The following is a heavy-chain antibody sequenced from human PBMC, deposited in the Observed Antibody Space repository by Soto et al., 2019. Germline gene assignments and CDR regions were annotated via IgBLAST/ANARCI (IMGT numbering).Heavy chain of an antibody. CDR2: IDPSDSQT. D-gene: IGHD2-8*01. CDR3: ARQIYGSDKGTNFQYYFDS. J-gene: IGHJ4*02. V-gene: IGHV5-10-1*01. Sequence: GESLKISCKGSGYSFAGYWITWVRQKPGKGLEWMGRIDPSDSQTYYSPSFRGHVTISVTKSITTVFLQWSSLRASDTAMYYCARQIYGSDKGTNFQYYFDSWGQGTPVTVSS. CDR1: GYSFAGYW.